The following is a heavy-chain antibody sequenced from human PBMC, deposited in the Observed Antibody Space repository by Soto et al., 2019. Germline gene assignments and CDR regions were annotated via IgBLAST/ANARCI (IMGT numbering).Heavy chain of an antibody. D-gene: IGHD1-26*01. CDR1: GGSISSSNW. Sequence: QVQLQESGPGLVKPSGTLSLTCAVSGGSISSSNWWSWVRQPPGKGLGWIGEIYHSGSTNYNPSLKSRVTISVDKSKNQFSLKLSSVTAADTAVYYCAIIVGATTYAEYFQHWGQGTLVTVSS. V-gene: IGHV4-4*02. J-gene: IGHJ1*01. CDR2: IYHSGST. CDR3: AIIVGATTYAEYFQH.